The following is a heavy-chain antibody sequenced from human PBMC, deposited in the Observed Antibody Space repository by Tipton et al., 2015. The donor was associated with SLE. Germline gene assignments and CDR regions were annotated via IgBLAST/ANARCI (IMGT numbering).Heavy chain of an antibody. CDR3: ARRWGIRRYFDL. J-gene: IGHJ2*01. D-gene: IGHD3-16*01. CDR2: IYYTGAT. V-gene: IGHV4-30-4*08. Sequence: TLSLTCSVSGGSISSGAYYWSWIRQPAGKGLEWIGYIYYTGATYFNPSLESRVTMSVDTSENQFSLKLTSVTAADPAIYYCARRWGIRRYFDLGARGPW. CDR1: GGSISSGAYY.